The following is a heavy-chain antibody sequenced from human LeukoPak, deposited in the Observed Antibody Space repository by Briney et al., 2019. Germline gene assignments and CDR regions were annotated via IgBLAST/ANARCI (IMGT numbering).Heavy chain of an antibody. CDR1: GFTFSSYG. V-gene: IGHV3-30*02. Sequence: GGSLRLSRAASGFTFSSYGMHWVRQAPGKGLEWVAFIRYDGSNKYYADSVKGRFTISRDDSKNTLYLQMNSLRAEDTAVYYCAKAPPIVVVVAATDYWGQGTLVTVSS. J-gene: IGHJ4*02. CDR3: AKAPPIVVVVAATDY. CDR2: IRYDGSNK. D-gene: IGHD2-15*01.